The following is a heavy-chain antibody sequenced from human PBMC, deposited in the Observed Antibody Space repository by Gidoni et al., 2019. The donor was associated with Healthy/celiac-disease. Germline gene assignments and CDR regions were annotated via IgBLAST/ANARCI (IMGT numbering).Heavy chain of an antibody. Sequence: QVQLQQWGAGLLKPSETLSLTCAVYGGSFSGYYWSWIRQPPGKGLEWIGEINHSGSTNYNPSLKSRVTISVDTSKNQFSLKLSSVTAADTAVYYCARGQGIVVVPAAMLSGVWFDPWGQGTLVTVSS. CDR2: INHSGST. V-gene: IGHV4-34*01. J-gene: IGHJ5*02. CDR3: ARGQGIVVVPAAMLSGVWFDP. CDR1: GGSFSGYY. D-gene: IGHD2-2*01.